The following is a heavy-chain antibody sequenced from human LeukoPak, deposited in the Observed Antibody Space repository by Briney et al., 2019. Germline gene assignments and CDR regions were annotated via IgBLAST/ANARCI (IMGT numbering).Heavy chain of an antibody. CDR3: ARHLLWFGELSGGFDY. D-gene: IGHD3-10*01. CDR1: GFTFSSYA. J-gene: IGHJ4*02. V-gene: IGHV3-23*01. Sequence: GGSLRLSCAASGFTFSSYAMNWVRQAPGNGLQWVSTISGSGGSTYYADSVKGRFTISRDTSKNTLFLQMNSLRAEDTAVYYCARHLLWFGELSGGFDYWGQGTLVTVSS. CDR2: ISGSGGST.